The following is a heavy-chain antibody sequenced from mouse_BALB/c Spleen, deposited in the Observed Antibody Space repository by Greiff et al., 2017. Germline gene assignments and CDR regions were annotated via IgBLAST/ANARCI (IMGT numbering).Heavy chain of an antibody. CDR1: GFTFSSYA. CDR2: ISSGGST. V-gene: IGHV5-6-5*01. D-gene: IGHD1-1*01. CDR3: ARGDYGSSSLAWFAY. J-gene: IGHJ3*01. Sequence: EVMLVESGGGLVKPGGSLKLSCAASGFTFSSYAMSWVRQTPEKRLEWVASISSGGSTYYPDSVKGRFTISRDNARNILYLQMSSLRSEDTAMYYCARGDYGSSSLAWFAYWGQGTLVTVSA.